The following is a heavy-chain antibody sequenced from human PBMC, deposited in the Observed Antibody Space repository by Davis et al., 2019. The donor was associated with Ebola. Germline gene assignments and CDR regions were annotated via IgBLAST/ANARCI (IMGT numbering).Heavy chain of an antibody. CDR3: ARDARESHYGMDV. CDR1: GDTFSRDS. CDR2: ISAYNGNI. J-gene: IGHJ6*02. Sequence: ASVKVSCKASGDTFSRDSISWVRQAPGQGLEWMGWISAYNGNIKSAQKFQDRVTMTTDTSPTTAHMELRSLRSDDTAVYYCARDARESHYGMDVWGQGTTVTVSS. V-gene: IGHV1-18*01. D-gene: IGHD5-24*01.